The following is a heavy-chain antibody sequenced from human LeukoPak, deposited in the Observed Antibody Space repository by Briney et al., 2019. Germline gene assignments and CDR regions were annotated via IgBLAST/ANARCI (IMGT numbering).Heavy chain of an antibody. J-gene: IGHJ4*02. CDR2: ISGSGGST. V-gene: IGHV3-23*01. CDR1: GFTFSSYA. CDR3: AKVDDSSGYYFYYFDY. D-gene: IGHD3-22*01. Sequence: GGSLRLSCAASGFTFSSYAMSWVRQAPGKGLEWVSAISGSGGSTYYADSVKGRFTISRDNSKNTLYLQMNSLRAEDTAVYYCAKVDDSSGYYFYYFDYWGQGTLDTVSS.